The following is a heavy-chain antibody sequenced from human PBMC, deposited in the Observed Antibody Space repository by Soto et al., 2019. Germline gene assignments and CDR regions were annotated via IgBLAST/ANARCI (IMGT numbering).Heavy chain of an antibody. Sequence: QGQLVQSGAEVKKPGSSVKVSCKASGGTFNYHAINWVRQAPGQAREWMGGIIPSFSTSNYAQKFQGRVTITADESTGTAYMGLGSLRAENTAVYYCVTGKMREMTTILSDKWFDPWGQGTLVTVSS. CDR2: IIPSFSTS. CDR1: GGTFNYHA. J-gene: IGHJ5*02. D-gene: IGHD4-4*01. CDR3: VTGKMREMTTILSDKWFDP. V-gene: IGHV1-69*01.